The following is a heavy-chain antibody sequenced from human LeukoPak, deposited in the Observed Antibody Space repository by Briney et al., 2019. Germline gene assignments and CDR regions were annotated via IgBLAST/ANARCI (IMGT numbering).Heavy chain of an antibody. CDR3: ARPLVSYYYMDV. V-gene: IGHV3-21*01. D-gene: IGHD1-26*01. J-gene: IGHJ6*03. Sequence: PGGSLRLSCAASGFTFSSYSMNWVRQAPGKGLEWVSSISSSSSYIYYADSVKGRFTISRDNSKNTLYLQMNSLRAEDTAVYYCARPLVSYYYMDVWGKGTTVTVSS. CDR2: ISSSSSYI. CDR1: GFTFSSYS.